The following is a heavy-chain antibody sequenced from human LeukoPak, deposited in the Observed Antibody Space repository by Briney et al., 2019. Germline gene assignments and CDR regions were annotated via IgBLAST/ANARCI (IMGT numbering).Heavy chain of an antibody. CDR1: GFTFSSYA. V-gene: IGHV3-23*01. J-gene: IGHJ4*02. Sequence: GGSLRLSCAASGFTFSSYAMSWVRQAPGKGLEWVSAISGSGGSTYYADSVKGRFTISRDNAKNSLYLQMNSLRAEDTAVYYCARNPYSSGWYYFDYWGQGTLVTVSS. CDR2: ISGSGGST. D-gene: IGHD6-19*01. CDR3: ARNPYSSGWYYFDY.